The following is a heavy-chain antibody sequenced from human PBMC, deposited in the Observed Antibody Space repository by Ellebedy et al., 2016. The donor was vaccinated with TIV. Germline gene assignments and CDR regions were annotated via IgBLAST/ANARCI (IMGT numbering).Heavy chain of an antibody. CDR1: GFTFSSFG. J-gene: IGHJ4*02. CDR2: IWYDGSTK. V-gene: IGHV3-33*01. Sequence: GESLKISCAASGFTFSSFGMHWVRQAPGKGLEWVAVIWYDGSTKYYADSVKGRFTISRDNSKNTLYLQMNSLRAEDTAVYYCARDTDWNYIDYWGQGTLVTVSS. D-gene: IGHD3-9*01. CDR3: ARDTDWNYIDY.